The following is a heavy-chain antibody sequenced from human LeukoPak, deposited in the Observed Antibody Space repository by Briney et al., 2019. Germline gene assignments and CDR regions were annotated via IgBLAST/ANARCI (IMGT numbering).Heavy chain of an antibody. J-gene: IGHJ3*02. Sequence: GGSLRLSCPASGFTFSSYSMNWVRQAPGKGLEWVSSISSSSSYIYYADSVKGRFTISRDNAKNSLYLQMNSLRAEDTAVYYCAKGQWSPAEAFDIWGQGTMVTVSS. V-gene: IGHV3-21*01. D-gene: IGHD6-19*01. CDR3: AKGQWSPAEAFDI. CDR1: GFTFSSYS. CDR2: ISSSSSYI.